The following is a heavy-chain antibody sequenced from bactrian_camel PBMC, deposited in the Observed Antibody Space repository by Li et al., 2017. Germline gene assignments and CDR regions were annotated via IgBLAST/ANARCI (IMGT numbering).Heavy chain of an antibody. CDR3: VRAASSQMGWADFGY. D-gene: IGHD5*01. J-gene: IGHJ6*01. V-gene: IGHV3S40*01. CDR1: GVSSLSSYD. Sequence: VQLVESGGGLVQPGGSLRLSCATSGVSSLSSYDMSWVRQAPGKGLEWVSAISTGGGNTYYADSVKGRFTVSRDNAKNTVYPQMNSLKPEDTAVYYCVRAASSQMGWADFGYWGQGTQVTVS. CDR2: ISTGGGNT.